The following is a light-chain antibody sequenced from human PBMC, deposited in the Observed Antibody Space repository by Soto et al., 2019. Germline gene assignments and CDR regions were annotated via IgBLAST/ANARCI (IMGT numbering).Light chain of an antibody. Sequence: IPLNQSPSSLSASVGDIVTISWRASQGIANFLAWYQQKPGKAPKLLIYGASTLQSGVPSRFSGSGSGTDLTLTISSLQPEDFATYYCQQLNSFPIPFGPGTKVDIK. CDR2: GAS. CDR1: QGIANF. J-gene: IGKJ3*01. CDR3: QQLNSFPIP. V-gene: IGKV1-9*01.